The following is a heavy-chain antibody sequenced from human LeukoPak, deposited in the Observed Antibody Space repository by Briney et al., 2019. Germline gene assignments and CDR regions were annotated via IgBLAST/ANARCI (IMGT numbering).Heavy chain of an antibody. Sequence: ETLSLTCTVSGGSIRSYYWSWIRQPPGKGLEWIGYIYYSGSTNYNPSLYSRVTISVDTSKKQFSLKLSYVTAADTAVYYCARHFGRSSWFDPWGQGTLVTVSS. J-gene: IGHJ5*02. CDR1: GGSIRSYY. CDR3: ARHFGRSSWFDP. D-gene: IGHD3-16*01. V-gene: IGHV4-59*01. CDR2: IYYSGST.